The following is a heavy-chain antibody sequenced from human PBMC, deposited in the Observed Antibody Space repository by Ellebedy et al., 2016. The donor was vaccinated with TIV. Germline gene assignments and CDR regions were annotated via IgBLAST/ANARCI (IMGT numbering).Heavy chain of an antibody. J-gene: IGHJ4*02. V-gene: IGHV3-23*01. D-gene: IGHD1-26*01. CDR2: IGARSDYT. CDR3: TKSSLVGATYSSDY. CDR1: GFTFSSYA. Sequence: GESLKISCAASGFTFSSYAMAWLRQAPGKGPEWVSAIGARSDYTFYADSVKGRFTFSRDNSKNTLDLQMNSLRAEDTAVYYCTKSSLVGATYSSDYWGQGTLVTVSS.